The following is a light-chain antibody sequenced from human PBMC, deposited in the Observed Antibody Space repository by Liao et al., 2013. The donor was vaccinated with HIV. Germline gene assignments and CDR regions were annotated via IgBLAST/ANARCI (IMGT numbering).Light chain of an antibody. V-gene: IGLV3-21*01. Sequence: SYVLTQPPSVSVAPGETARITCGGNNIASKSVHWYQQRPGQAPVLVIYSDTGRPSGIPERFSASNSGNTATLTISRVEAGDEADYYCQVWDSSTWVFGGGTKLTVL. J-gene: IGLJ3*02. CDR2: SDT. CDR3: QVWDSSTWV. CDR1: NIASKS.